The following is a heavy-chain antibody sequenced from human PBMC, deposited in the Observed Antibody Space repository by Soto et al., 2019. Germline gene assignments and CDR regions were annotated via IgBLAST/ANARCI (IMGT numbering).Heavy chain of an antibody. CDR1: WFTFTRYS. CDR2: ISSTTNYI. CDR3: ARESEDLTSNFDY. Sequence: GGSLRLSCAASWFTFTRYSMNWARQAPGKGLEGVSSISSTTNYIYYGDSMKGRFTISRDNAKNSLYLEMNSLRAEDTAVYYCARESEDLTSNFDYWGQGTLVTVS. J-gene: IGHJ4*02. V-gene: IGHV3-21*06.